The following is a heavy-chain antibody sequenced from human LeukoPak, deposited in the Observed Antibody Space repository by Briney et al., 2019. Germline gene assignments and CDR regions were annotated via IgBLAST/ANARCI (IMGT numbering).Heavy chain of an antibody. J-gene: IGHJ4*02. D-gene: IGHD1-26*01. V-gene: IGHV1-3*01. Sequence: ASVKVSCKASGYTFTSYAMHWVRQAPGQRLEWMGWINAGNGNTKYSQKFQGRVAITRDTSASTAYMELSSLRSEDTAVYYCARNMGGGSYESPNFDYWGQGTLVTVSS. CDR1: GYTFTSYA. CDR2: INAGNGNT. CDR3: ARNMGGGSYESPNFDY.